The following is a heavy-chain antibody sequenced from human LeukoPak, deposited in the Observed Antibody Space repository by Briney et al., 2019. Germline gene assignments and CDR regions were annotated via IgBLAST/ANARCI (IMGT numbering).Heavy chain of an antibody. D-gene: IGHD2-15*01. CDR2: ISSSGVP. V-gene: IGHV3-48*04. Sequence: PGGSLRLSCAASGFTFSSYSMNWVRQAPGKGLEWVSYISSSGVPYYAGSVKGRFTISRDNAKNSLYLQMNSLRAEDTAVYFCARDLGYCSGGSCYVGYFDYWGQGTLVTVSS. J-gene: IGHJ4*02. CDR3: ARDLGYCSGGSCYVGYFDY. CDR1: GFTFSSYS.